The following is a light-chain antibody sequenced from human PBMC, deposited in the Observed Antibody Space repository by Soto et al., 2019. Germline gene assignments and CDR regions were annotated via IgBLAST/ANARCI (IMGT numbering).Light chain of an antibody. J-gene: IGLJ3*02. CDR3: LLVYSGAVV. CDR1: TGAVTSGHY. CDR2: DTS. Sequence: QAVVTQEPSLTVSPGGTVILTCGSNTGAVTSGHYPYWFQQKPGQAPTTLIYDTSNKYSWTPARFSGSLLGGKAALTLSGAQPEDEADYYCLLVYSGAVVFGGGTKLTVL. V-gene: IGLV7-46*01.